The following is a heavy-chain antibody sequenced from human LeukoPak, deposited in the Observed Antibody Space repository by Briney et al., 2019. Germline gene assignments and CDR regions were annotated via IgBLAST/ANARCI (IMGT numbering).Heavy chain of an antibody. J-gene: IGHJ5*02. CDR1: GFASGDYP. Sequence: PGGSLRLSCTVAGFASGDYPMSWFRQAPGKGLEWVGFIRSKTDGGTTEYAASVIDRFTISRDDSKSVAYLQMNNLRIEDTAVYYCARYWGFGPWGLGTLVTVSS. CDR2: IRSKTDGGTT. D-gene: IGHD2-15*01. V-gene: IGHV3-49*03. CDR3: ARYWGFGP.